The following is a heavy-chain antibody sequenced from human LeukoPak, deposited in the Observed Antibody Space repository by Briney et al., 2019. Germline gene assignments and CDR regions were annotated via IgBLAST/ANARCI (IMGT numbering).Heavy chain of an antibody. Sequence: NTSETLSLTCTVSGGSFSSSRNYWGWIRQPPGKGLEWIVTMYNSGNTYDNPSLKSRVTISVDTSKNQFSLKLSSVTAADTAVYYCARLASGQGAFDIWGQGTMVTVSS. CDR1: GGSFSSSRNY. CDR3: ARLASGQGAFDI. CDR2: MYNSGNT. D-gene: IGHD6-19*01. J-gene: IGHJ3*02. V-gene: IGHV4-39*07.